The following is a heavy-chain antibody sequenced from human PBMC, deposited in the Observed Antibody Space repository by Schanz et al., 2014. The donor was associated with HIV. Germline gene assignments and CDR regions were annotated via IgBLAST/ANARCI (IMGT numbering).Heavy chain of an antibody. V-gene: IGHV3-33*08. CDR3: ARDVAGCSGTSCYSDAFDI. CDR2: TWYDGSNK. Sequence: QVQLVESGGGVVQPWRSLRLSCVASGVTFSNYWMTWVRHVSGKGLEWVAVTWYDGSNKYYADSVKGRFTISRDNSKNTLFLQMNSLRAEDTAVYFCARDVAGCSGTSCYSDAFDIWGQGTLVTVSS. CDR1: GVTFSNYW. D-gene: IGHD2-2*01. J-gene: IGHJ3*02.